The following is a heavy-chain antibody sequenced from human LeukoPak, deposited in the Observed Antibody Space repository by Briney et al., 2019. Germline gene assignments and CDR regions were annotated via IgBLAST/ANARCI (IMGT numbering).Heavy chain of an antibody. D-gene: IGHD3-16*01. J-gene: IGHJ5*02. CDR3: ASIKRLGDWFDP. CDR1: SGSISSSSYY. Sequence: PSETLSLTCTVSSGSISSSSYYWGWIRQHPGKGLEWIGSIYYSGSTYYNPSLKSRVTISVDTSKNQFSLKLSSVTAADTAVFYCASIKRLGDWFDPWGQGILVTVSS. CDR2: IYYSGST. V-gene: IGHV4-39*01.